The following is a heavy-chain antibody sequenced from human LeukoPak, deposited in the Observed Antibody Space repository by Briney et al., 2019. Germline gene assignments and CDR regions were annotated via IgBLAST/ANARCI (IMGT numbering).Heavy chain of an antibody. CDR3: ARGPSRGYSYGYGDY. Sequence: GGSLRLSCAASGFTFSNYWMNWVRQLPGKGLEWVAIIERDGSEKYYVDSVKGRFTISRDNAKNSLYLQMNSLRAEDTAVYYCARGPSRGYSYGYGDYWGQGSLVTVSS. D-gene: IGHD5-18*01. J-gene: IGHJ4*02. CDR2: IERDGSEK. V-gene: IGHV3-7*01. CDR1: GFTFSNYW.